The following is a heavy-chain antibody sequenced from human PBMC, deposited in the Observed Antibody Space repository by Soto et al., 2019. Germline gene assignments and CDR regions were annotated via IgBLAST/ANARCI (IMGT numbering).Heavy chain of an antibody. CDR3: ARNLDYYYGPGSGNGHGF. CDR1: GYTFTAYY. D-gene: IGHD3-10*01. Sequence: QVQLVQSGAEVKEPGDSVRVSCEASGYTFTAYYIHWVRQAPGQGLEWMGLINPKFGDTTYAQDFQGRVSMTRDMSISTVYMELSRLTSDDTAIYYCARNLDYYYGPGSGNGHGFWGQGTTVTVFS. J-gene: IGHJ6*02. CDR2: INPKFGDT. V-gene: IGHV1-2*02.